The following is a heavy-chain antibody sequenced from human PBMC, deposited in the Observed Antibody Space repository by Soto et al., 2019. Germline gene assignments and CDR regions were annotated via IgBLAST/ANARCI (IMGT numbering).Heavy chain of an antibody. CDR3: ARAVAVAADFDY. J-gene: IGHJ4*02. V-gene: IGHV1-3*01. Sequence: SVKVSCKASGYTFTSYAMHWVRQAPGQRLEWMGWINAGNGNTKYSQKFQGKVTITRDTSASTAYMELSSLRSEDTAVYYCARAVAVAADFDYWGQGTLVTVSS. CDR1: GYTFTSYA. D-gene: IGHD6-19*01. CDR2: INAGNGNT.